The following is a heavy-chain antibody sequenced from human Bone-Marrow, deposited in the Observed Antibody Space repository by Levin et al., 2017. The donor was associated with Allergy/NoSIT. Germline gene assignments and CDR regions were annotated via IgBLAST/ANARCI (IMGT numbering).Heavy chain of an antibody. CDR2: ISWNGGKT. D-gene: IGHD2-15*01. Sequence: SGFSFDDYGMNWVRQAPGKGLEWVASISWNGGKTAYADSVKGRFTISRDNAKNSLYLEMDSLRPEDTALYYCARSKMRCSGGSCYSGFDSWGQGTQVTVSS. J-gene: IGHJ4*02. CDR3: ARSKMRCSGGSCYSGFDS. CDR1: GFSFDDYG. V-gene: IGHV3-20*03.